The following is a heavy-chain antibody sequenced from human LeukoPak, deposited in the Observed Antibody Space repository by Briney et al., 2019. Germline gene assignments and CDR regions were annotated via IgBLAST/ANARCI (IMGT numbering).Heavy chain of an antibody. CDR2: IYYSGST. CDR1: GDSISSYY. V-gene: IGHV4-59*12. Sequence: SETLSLTCTVSGDSISSYYWSWIRQPPGKGLEWIGYIYYSGSTNYNPSLKSRVTISVDTSKNQFSLKLSSVTAADTAVYYCARDRSLLGDAFDIWGQGTMVTVSS. D-gene: IGHD3-10*01. CDR3: ARDRSLLGDAFDI. J-gene: IGHJ3*02.